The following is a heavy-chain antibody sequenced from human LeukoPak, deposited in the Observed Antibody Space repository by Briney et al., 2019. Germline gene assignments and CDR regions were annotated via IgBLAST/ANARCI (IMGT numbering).Heavy chain of an antibody. V-gene: IGHV1-69*13. CDR1: GGTFSSYA. D-gene: IGHD2-2*01. CDR3: AGCSSTSCYVDRRYYYGMDV. J-gene: IGHJ6*02. Sequence: ASVKVSCKAPGGTFSSYAISWVRQAPGQGLEWMGGIIPIFGTANYAQKFQGRVTITADESTSTAYMELSSLRSEDTAVYYCAGCSSTSCYVDRRYYYGMDVWGQGTTVTVSS. CDR2: IIPIFGTA.